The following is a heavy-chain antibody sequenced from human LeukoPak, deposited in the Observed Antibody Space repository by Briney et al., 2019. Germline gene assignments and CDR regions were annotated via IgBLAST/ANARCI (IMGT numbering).Heavy chain of an antibody. D-gene: IGHD1-26*01. Sequence: SETLSLTCAVYGGSFNDYYWSWIRQPPGKGLEWIGEINHSGSTNYNPSLKSRVTISVDTSKNQFSLKLSSVTAADTAVYYCAKKWGNWFDPWGQGTLVTVSS. CDR2: INHSGST. CDR3: AKKWGNWFDP. CDR1: GGSFNDYY. J-gene: IGHJ5*02. V-gene: IGHV4-34*01.